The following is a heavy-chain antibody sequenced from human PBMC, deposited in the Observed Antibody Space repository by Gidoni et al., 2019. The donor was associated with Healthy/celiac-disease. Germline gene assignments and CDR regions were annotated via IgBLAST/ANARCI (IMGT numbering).Heavy chain of an antibody. CDR2: INHSGST. J-gene: IGHJ6*02. V-gene: IGHV4-34*01. CDR1: GGSFSGYY. D-gene: IGHD4-4*01. CDR3: ARGYSPAYYYGMDV. Sequence: QVQLQQWGAGLLKPSETLSLPCAVYGGSFSGYYWSWIRQPPGKGLEWIGEINHSGSTNYNPSLKSRVTISVDTSKNQFSLKLSSVTAADTAVYYCARGYSPAYYYGMDVWGQGTTVTVSS.